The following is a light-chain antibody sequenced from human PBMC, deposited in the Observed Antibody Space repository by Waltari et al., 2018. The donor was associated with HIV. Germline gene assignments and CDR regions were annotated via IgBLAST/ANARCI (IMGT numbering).Light chain of an antibody. CDR3: ATWDSSLSVV. CDR2: DNT. CDR1: SSNIGNGY. V-gene: IGLV1-51*01. J-gene: IGLJ2*01. Sequence: QSVLTQPPSVSATPGQKVTISCSGGSSNIGNGYVSWYQFRPGTAPKLLIFDNTRRPPGVPDRFSGSKSGSSATLDVTGLQTGDEADYYCATWDSSLSVVFGGGTKLTVL.